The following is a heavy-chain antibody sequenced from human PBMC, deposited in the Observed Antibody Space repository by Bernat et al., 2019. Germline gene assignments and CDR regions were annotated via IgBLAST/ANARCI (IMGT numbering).Heavy chain of an antibody. J-gene: IGHJ4*02. CDR3: VKDNANRAFDY. CDR1: GFIFHAYV. Sequence: EVQLVESGGGVVQPGGSLRLSCAPSGFIFHAYVMHWVRQAPGMGLEWVSRINHDSSGTSYADSVRGRFTISRDNSKNSLYLQMNSLRVEDTALYYCVKDNANRAFDYWGRGTLVTVSS. CDR2: INHDSSGT. V-gene: IGHV3-43*02.